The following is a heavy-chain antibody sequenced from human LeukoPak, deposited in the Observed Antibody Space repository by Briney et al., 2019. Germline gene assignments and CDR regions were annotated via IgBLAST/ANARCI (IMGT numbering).Heavy chain of an antibody. Sequence: GGSLRLSCAGPGFTVTSNYMSWVRQAPGKGLEWVSVIYTGGSTYYADSVKGRFTISRDNSKNTVYLQMNSLRAEDTAVYYCAKSPGYSSSFDYWGQGTLVSVSS. D-gene: IGHD6-13*01. V-gene: IGHV3-66*01. J-gene: IGHJ4*02. CDR3: AKSPGYSSSFDY. CDR1: GFTVTSNY. CDR2: IYTGGST.